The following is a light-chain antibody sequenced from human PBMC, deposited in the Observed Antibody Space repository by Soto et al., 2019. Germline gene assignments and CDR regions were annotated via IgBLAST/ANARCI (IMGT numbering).Light chain of an antibody. J-gene: IGLJ2*01. CDR1: SSDVGTYNY. CDR2: EVS. V-gene: IGLV2-14*01. Sequence: QSVLTQPASVSGSPGQSITISCTGTSSDVGTYNYVSWYQQHPGKAPKLVIYEVSNRPSGISNRFSGSKSGNTASLTISGLQAEDEADYYCSSYTSSSIPVVFGGGTKVTVL. CDR3: SSYTSSSIPVV.